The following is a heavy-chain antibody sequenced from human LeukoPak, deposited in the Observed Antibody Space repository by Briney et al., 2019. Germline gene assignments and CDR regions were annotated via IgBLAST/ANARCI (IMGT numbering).Heavy chain of an antibody. CDR2: INHSGST. CDR1: GGSFSGYY. Sequence: KTSETLSLTCAVYGGSFSGYYWSWIRQPPGKGLEWIGEINHSGSTNYNPSLKSRVTISVDTSKNQFSLKLSSVTAADTAVYYCARDCQGGLMTRYYYYGMDVWGQGTTVTVSS. CDR3: ARDCQGGLMTRYYYYGMDV. V-gene: IGHV4-34*01. D-gene: IGHD2-21*01. J-gene: IGHJ6*02.